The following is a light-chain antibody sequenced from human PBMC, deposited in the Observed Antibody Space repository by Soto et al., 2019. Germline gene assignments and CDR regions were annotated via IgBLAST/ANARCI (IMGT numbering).Light chain of an antibody. Sequence: EIVMTQSPATLSVSPGERATLSCRASQSVSSNLAWYQQRPGQAPRLLIYGASSRATGIPVRFSGSGSGTEFTLTISSLQSEDFAVYYCQQYNNWPTFGGGTKVEIK. CDR1: QSVSSN. J-gene: IGKJ4*01. CDR2: GAS. CDR3: QQYNNWPT. V-gene: IGKV3-15*01.